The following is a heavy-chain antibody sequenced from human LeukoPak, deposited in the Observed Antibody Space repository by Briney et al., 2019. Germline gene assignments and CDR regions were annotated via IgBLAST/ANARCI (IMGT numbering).Heavy chain of an antibody. CDR2: IRYDGSNK. D-gene: IGHD6-13*01. V-gene: IGHV3-30*02. Sequence: GGSLRLSCAASGFTFSSYSMHWVRQAPGKGLEWVAFIRYDGSNKYYADSVKGRFTISRDNSKNTLYLQMNSLRAEDTAVYYCARDRSSSWPTTNDAFDIWGQGTMVTVSS. J-gene: IGHJ3*02. CDR3: ARDRSSSWPTTNDAFDI. CDR1: GFTFSSYS.